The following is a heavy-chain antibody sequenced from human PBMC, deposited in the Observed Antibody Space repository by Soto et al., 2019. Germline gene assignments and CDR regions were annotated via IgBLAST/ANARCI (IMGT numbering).Heavy chain of an antibody. J-gene: IGHJ4*02. CDR3: ARDFTGWPPDGVDS. Sequence: ASVKVSCKASGYIFTNYAMHWVRQAPGQRLEWMGWINAANGNTKYSQKFQGRVTITTDTSASTAYMELRSLTSEDTAIYYCARDFTGWPPDGVDSWGQGTLVTVSS. V-gene: IGHV1-3*01. CDR1: GYIFTNYA. D-gene: IGHD3-16*01. CDR2: INAANGNT.